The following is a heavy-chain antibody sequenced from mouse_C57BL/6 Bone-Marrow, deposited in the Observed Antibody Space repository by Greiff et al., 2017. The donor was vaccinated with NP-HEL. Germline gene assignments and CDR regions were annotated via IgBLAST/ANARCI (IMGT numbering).Heavy chain of an antibody. CDR2: IHPNSGST. J-gene: IGHJ2*01. D-gene: IGHD1-2*01. CDR3: ARDQGLLRQVDY. Sequence: QVQLQQPGAELVKPGASVKLSCKASGYTFTSYWMHWVKQRPGQGLEWIGMIHPNSGSTNYNEKFKSKATLTVDKSSSTAYMQLSSLTSEDSAVYDCARDQGLLRQVDYWGQGTTLTVSS. V-gene: IGHV1-64*01. CDR1: GYTFTSYW.